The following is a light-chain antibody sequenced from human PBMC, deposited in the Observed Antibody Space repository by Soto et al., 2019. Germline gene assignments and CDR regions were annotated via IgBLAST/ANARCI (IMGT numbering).Light chain of an antibody. V-gene: IGKV3-20*01. CDR1: QSVRSNY. J-gene: IGKJ1*01. CDR3: QQYRDLPQT. CDR2: NSS. Sequence: EIVLTQSPGTLSLSPGERATLSCRASQSVRSNYLAWYQQKPGQAHRLLIYNSSTRATGIPDRFSGSGSGTDFTLTISRLEPEDCALYYCQQYRDLPQTFGQGTQVEIK.